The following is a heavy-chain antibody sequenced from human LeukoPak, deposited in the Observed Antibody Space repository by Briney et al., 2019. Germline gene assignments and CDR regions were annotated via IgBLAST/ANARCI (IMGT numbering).Heavy chain of an antibody. Sequence: GGSLRLSCAASGFTFSSYGMHWVRQAPGKGLEWVAVIWYDGSNKYYADSVKDRFTISRDNSKNTLYLQMNSLRAEDTAVYYCAREVWPTVTTGYYYYGMDVWGQGTTVTVSS. V-gene: IGHV3-33*01. D-gene: IGHD4-17*01. CDR1: GFTFSSYG. J-gene: IGHJ6*02. CDR2: IWYDGSNK. CDR3: AREVWPTVTTGYYYYGMDV.